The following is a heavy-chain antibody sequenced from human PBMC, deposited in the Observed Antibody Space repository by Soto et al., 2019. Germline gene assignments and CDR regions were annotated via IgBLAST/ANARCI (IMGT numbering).Heavy chain of an antibody. D-gene: IGHD6-19*01. V-gene: IGHV4-59*01. CDR3: ARSGYSSGRQDDDY. Sequence: PSDTLSLTCTVSGGSIGTYYWSWIRQPPGKGLEWIGYVFYSGSANYNPSLKSRFTMSVDTSKNQFSLTLTSINTADTAVYYCARSGYSSGRQDDDYWGQXTLVTVS. J-gene: IGHJ4*02. CDR1: GGSIGTYY. CDR2: VFYSGSA.